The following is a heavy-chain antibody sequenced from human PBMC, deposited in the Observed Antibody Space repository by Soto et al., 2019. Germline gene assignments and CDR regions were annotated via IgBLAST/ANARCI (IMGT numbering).Heavy chain of an antibody. V-gene: IGHV1-46*03. CDR3: ARDQTTVTTHDYFDY. D-gene: IGHD4-17*01. CDR2: INPSGGST. Sequence: ASVKVSCKASGYTFTSYYMHWVRQAPGQGLEWMGKINPSGGSTSYAQKYQGRVNMTKDTSTSTVYMELSSLRSEDTAVYYCARDQTTVTTHDYFDYWGQGTLVTVSS. J-gene: IGHJ4*02. CDR1: GYTFTSYY.